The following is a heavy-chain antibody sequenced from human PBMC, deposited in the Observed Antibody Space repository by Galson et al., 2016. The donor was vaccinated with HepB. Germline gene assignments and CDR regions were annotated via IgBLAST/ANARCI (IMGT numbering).Heavy chain of an antibody. J-gene: IGHJ4*02. D-gene: IGHD4-11*01. V-gene: IGHV1-69*13. CDR2: IIPIFGTA. CDR3: ARDHGDSNYVAGY. Sequence: SVKVSCKASGGTFSDYAISWVRQAPGQGLEWMGGIIPIFGTANYAQKFQGRVTITADESTSTAYMELSSLRSEDTAVYYCARDHGDSNYVAGYWGQGTLVTVSS. CDR1: GGTFSDYA.